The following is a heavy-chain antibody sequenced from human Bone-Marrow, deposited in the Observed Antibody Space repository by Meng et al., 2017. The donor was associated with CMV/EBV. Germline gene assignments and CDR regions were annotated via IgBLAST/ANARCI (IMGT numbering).Heavy chain of an antibody. D-gene: IGHD2-8*01. Sequence: GESLKISCAASGFTFSSYAMTWVRQAPGKGLEWVSTISGSGGATYYADSVKGRFTISRDNSKNIMYLQMNSLRAEDTAVYYCGGTDGRGMDVWGQGTTVTVSS. CDR3: GGTDGRGMDV. V-gene: IGHV3-23*01. J-gene: IGHJ6*02. CDR1: GFTFSSYA. CDR2: ISGSGGAT.